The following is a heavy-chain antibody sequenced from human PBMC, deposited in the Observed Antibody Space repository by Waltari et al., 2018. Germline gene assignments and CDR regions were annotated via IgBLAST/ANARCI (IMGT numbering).Heavy chain of an antibody. J-gene: IGHJ4*02. CDR1: GGSISRYY. Sequence: QVQLPESGPGLVKPSETLALTCTVSGGSISRYYWSWTRQPPGKGLEWIGYIYYSGSTNYNPSLKSRVTISVDTSKNQFSLKLSSVTAADTAVYYCARAPAAISPVDYWGQGTLVTVSS. D-gene: IGHD2-2*01. V-gene: IGHV4-59*01. CDR3: ARAPAAISPVDY. CDR2: IYYSGST.